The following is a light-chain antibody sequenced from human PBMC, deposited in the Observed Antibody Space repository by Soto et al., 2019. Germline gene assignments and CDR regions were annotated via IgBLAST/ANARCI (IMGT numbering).Light chain of an antibody. CDR2: EAS. CDR3: QQYDSDSST. Sequence: DIPMTQSPSTLSASVGDRVTITCRASQSINNWLAWYQQKPGKAPKLLIYEASSLLSGVPSRFSGSGSGTEFSLTIASLQPDDFADYYCQQYDSDSSTFGQGTKVDI. V-gene: IGKV1-5*03. CDR1: QSINNW. J-gene: IGKJ2*01.